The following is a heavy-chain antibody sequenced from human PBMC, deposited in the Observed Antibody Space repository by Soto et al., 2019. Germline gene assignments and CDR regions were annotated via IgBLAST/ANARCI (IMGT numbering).Heavy chain of an antibody. V-gene: IGHV4-34*01. CDR1: CGSFSGYY. Sequence: SETLSLTCAVYCGSFSGYYWTWIRQPPGKGLEWIGDINHSGSTNYKSSLKSRVTISVDTSKNQLSLKLRSVTAADTAVYYCARDERGAAAGPFDPWGQGTLVTVSS. CDR3: ARDERGAAAGPFDP. J-gene: IGHJ5*02. D-gene: IGHD6-13*01. CDR2: INHSGST.